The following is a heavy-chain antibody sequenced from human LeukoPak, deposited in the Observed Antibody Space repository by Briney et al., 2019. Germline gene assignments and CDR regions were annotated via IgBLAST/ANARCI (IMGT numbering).Heavy chain of an antibody. CDR2: IYYSGST. V-gene: IGHV4-39*01. J-gene: IGHJ4*02. D-gene: IGHD3-22*01. CDR1: GGSISSSSYY. Sequence: PSETLSLTCTVSGGSISSSSYYWGWIRQPPGKGLEWIGSIYYSGSTYYNPSLKSRVTISVDTSKNQFSLKLSSVTAADTAVYYCARLRDYYDSSGKQYFDYWGQGTLVTVYS. CDR3: ARLRDYYDSSGKQYFDY.